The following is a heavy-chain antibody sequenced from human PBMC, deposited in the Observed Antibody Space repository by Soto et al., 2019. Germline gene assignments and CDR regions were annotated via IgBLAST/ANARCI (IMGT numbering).Heavy chain of an antibody. CDR1: GYTFTNYA. D-gene: IGHD5-18*01. CDR2: INAGNGNT. CDR3: ARAYDWIRLWLQDY. J-gene: IGHJ4*02. V-gene: IGHV1-3*01. Sequence: QVQLVQSGAEVKKPGATVTVSCKASGYTFTNYAMHWVRQAPGQRLEWMGWINAGNGNTKYSQKFQGRVTMSRDTSASTAYMELSSLRFEDTAVYYCARAYDWIRLWLQDYWGQGTLVSVSS.